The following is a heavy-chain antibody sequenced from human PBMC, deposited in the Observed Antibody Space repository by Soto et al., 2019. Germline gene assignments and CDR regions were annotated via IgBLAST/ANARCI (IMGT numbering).Heavy chain of an antibody. CDR1: GDSVSSDNYY. J-gene: IGHJ4*02. Sequence: SETLSLTCTVSGDSVSSDNYYWTWIRQPPGKGLEWIGYVYSSGRTNYNPSLKSRVTISLDTSSNHFSLKLTSVTAADTAVYYCARCKTESGYGPFDYWGQGTLVTVSS. V-gene: IGHV4-61*03. CDR2: VYSSGRT. CDR3: ARCKTESGYGPFDY. D-gene: IGHD5-12*01.